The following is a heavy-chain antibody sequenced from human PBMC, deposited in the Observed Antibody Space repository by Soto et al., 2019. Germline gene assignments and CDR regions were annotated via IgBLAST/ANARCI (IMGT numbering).Heavy chain of an antibody. D-gene: IGHD6-6*01. CDR2: IIPIFGTA. CDR3: ARESSSTGGMDV. V-gene: IGHV1-69*13. CDR1: GGTFSSYA. Sequence: SVKVSCKASGGTFSSYAISWVRQAPGQGLEWMGGIIPIFGTANYAQKFQGRVTITADESTSTAYMELSSLRSEDTAVYYCARESSSTGGMDVSGQGTTVTVSS. J-gene: IGHJ6*02.